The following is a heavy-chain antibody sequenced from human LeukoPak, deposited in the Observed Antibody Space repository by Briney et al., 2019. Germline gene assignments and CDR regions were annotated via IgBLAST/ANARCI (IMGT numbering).Heavy chain of an antibody. CDR2: IIPIFGTA. J-gene: IGHJ6*02. CDR3: ATLPTLECGGDCSLPHYYYGMDV. Sequence: SVKVSCKASGGTFSSYAISWVRQAPGQGLEWMGGIIPIFGTANYAQKFQGRVTITADESTSTAYMELSSLRSEDTAVYYCATLPTLECGGDCSLPHYYYGMDVWGQGTTVTVSS. V-gene: IGHV1-69*13. D-gene: IGHD2-21*02. CDR1: GGTFSSYA.